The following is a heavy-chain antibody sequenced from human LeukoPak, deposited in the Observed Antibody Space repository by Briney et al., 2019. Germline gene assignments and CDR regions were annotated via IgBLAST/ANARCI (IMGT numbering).Heavy chain of an antibody. J-gene: IGHJ6*02. V-gene: IGHV4-30-4*01. D-gene: IGHD6-13*01. CDR2: IYYSGST. CDR3: ATLHKPWVAAAGTYYYYGMDV. CDR1: GGSISSSDYY. Sequence: SETLSLTCTVSGGSISSSDYYWSWIRQPPGKGLECTGYIYYSGSTYYNPSLKSRVSVSVDTSKNQFSLKLSSVTAADTAVYYCATLHKPWVAAAGTYYYYGMDVWGQGTTVTVSS.